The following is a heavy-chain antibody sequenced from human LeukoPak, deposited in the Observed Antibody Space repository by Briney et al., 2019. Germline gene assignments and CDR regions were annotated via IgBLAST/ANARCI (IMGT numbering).Heavy chain of an antibody. J-gene: IGHJ4*02. Sequence: ASVKVSCKASGYTFTSYGISWVRQAPGQGLEWMGWISAYNSNTNYAQKLQGRVTMTTDTSTSTAYMELRSLRSDDTAVYYCARDLTYSGYDLYYFDYWGQGTLVTVSS. CDR2: ISAYNSNT. CDR3: ARDLTYSGYDLYYFDY. V-gene: IGHV1-18*01. D-gene: IGHD5-12*01. CDR1: GYTFTSYG.